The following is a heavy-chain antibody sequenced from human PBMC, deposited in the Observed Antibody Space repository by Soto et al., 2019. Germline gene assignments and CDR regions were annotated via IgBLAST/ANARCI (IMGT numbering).Heavy chain of an antibody. J-gene: IGHJ5*02. CDR2: VYFSGNT. CDR1: GGSLSSYY. CDR3: GSVRPSGYVLS. V-gene: IGHV4-59*01. D-gene: IGHD6-25*01. Sequence: PSETLALTCTVCGGSLSSYYWAWTRQSPGKGLEWIGYVYFSGNTNYNPSLKSRVTISIDTSKNQFSLRLASVTAADTAFYYCGSVRPSGYVLSWGQGTLVTVYS.